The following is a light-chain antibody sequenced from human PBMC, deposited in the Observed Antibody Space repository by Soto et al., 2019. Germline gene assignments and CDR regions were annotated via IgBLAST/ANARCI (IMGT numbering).Light chain of an antibody. J-gene: IGKJ3*01. CDR2: DAS. CDR1: QSIGSY. V-gene: IGKV3-11*01. CDR3: QQRSIWPLT. Sequence: EIVLTQSPDTLSLSPGERATLFCRASQSIGSYLVWFQQKPGQAPRLLFYDASKRATDIPARFSGSGSGTDFTLTISSLEPEDFAVYYCQQRSIWPLTFGPVTKVDVK.